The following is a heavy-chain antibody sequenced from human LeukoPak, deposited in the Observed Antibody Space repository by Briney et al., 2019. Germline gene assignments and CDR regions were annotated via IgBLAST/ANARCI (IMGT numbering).Heavy chain of an antibody. D-gene: IGHD3-3*01. V-gene: IGHV1-2*02. Sequence: ASVKVSCKASGYTFTGYYMHWVRQAPGQGLEWMGWINPNSGGTNYAQKFQGRVTMTRDTSISTVYMELSRLRSDDTAVYYCARDPNTIFGVAFDYWGQGTLVTVSS. CDR2: INPNSGGT. J-gene: IGHJ4*02. CDR1: GYTFTGYY. CDR3: ARDPNTIFGVAFDY.